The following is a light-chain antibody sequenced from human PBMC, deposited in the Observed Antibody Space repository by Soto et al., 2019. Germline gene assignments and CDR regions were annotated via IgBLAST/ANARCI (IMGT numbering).Light chain of an antibody. CDR2: GAS. V-gene: IGKV1-39*01. CDR3: QQSYRTPT. J-gene: IGKJ5*01. Sequence: DIEMTQSPSSLSAFVGDTATIICRARQSIKMFLNWYQQKPGQAPKLLMHGASTLERGVPSRFSGSASGTEFVLTISNLPPEDFAIYFCQQSYRTPTFGQGTRLEIK. CDR1: QSIKMF.